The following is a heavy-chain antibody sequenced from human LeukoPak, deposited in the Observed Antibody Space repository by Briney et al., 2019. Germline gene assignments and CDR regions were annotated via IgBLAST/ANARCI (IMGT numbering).Heavy chain of an antibody. J-gene: IGHJ4*02. CDR1: GYSFTSYW. D-gene: IGHD3-22*01. Sequence: GESLKISCKGSGYSFTSYWIGWVSQMPGKGLEWMGIIYPGDSDTRYSPSFQGQVTISADKSISTAYLQWSSLKASDTAMYYCARHVAYYYDSSGYSFDYWGQGTLVTVSS. V-gene: IGHV5-51*01. CDR3: ARHVAYYYDSSGYSFDY. CDR2: IYPGDSDT.